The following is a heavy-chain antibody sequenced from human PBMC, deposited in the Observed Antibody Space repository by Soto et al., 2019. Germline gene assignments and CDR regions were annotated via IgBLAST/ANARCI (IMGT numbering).Heavy chain of an antibody. CDR3: TRDTFGARDY. V-gene: IGHV3-74*03. CDR2: SNPEETTT. J-gene: IGHJ4*02. CDR1: GFTFSIAW. Sequence: PGGSLRLSCAASGFTFSIAWMSWVRQAPGKGLVWVSRSNPEETTTTYADSVRGRFTISRDNAKNTLYLQMNSLRVEDTAVYFCTRDTFGARDYWGQGTLVTVSS. D-gene: IGHD2-15*01.